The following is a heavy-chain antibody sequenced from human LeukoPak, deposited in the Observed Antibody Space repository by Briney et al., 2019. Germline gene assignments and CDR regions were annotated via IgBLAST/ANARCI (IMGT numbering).Heavy chain of an antibody. V-gene: IGHV3-21*01. CDR3: ARRTEMATIRNGLDY. Sequence: GGSLRLSCAASGFTFSSYAMSWVRQAPGKGLEWVSSISSSSSYIYYADSVKGRFTISRDNAKNSLYLQMNSLRAEDTAVYYCARRTEMATIRNGLDYWGQGTLVTVSS. J-gene: IGHJ4*02. CDR1: GFTFSSYA. D-gene: IGHD5-24*01. CDR2: ISSSSSYI.